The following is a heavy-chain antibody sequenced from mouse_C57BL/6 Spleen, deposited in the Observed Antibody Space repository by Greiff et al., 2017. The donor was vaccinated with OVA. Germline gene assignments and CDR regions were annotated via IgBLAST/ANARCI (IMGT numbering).Heavy chain of an antibody. V-gene: IGHV5-17*01. CDR3: ARPKLGRIGYFDV. D-gene: IGHD4-1*01. CDR2: ISSGSSTI. J-gene: IGHJ1*03. Sequence: EVKVVESGGGLVKPGGSLKLSCAASGFTFSDYGMHWVRQAPEKGLEWVAYISSGSSTIYYADTVKGRFTISRDNAKNTLFLQMTSLRSEDTAMYYCARPKLGRIGYFDVWGTGTTVTVSS. CDR1: GFTFSDYG.